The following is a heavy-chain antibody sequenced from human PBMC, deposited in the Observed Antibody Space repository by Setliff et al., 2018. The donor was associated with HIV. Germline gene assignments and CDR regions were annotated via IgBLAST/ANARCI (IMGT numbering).Heavy chain of an antibody. CDR3: TRRDVTTGMDS. Sequence: SETLSLTCTVSGGSISSSSYYWDWIRQPPGKSLEWVGSIFYTGSTNYRPFLESRVIVSLDTSKNQFSLKLSSVTAADTAVYYCTRRDVTTGMDSWGPGILVTVSS. J-gene: IGHJ4*02. CDR2: IFYTGST. CDR1: GGSISSSSYY. V-gene: IGHV4-39*01. D-gene: IGHD4-17*01.